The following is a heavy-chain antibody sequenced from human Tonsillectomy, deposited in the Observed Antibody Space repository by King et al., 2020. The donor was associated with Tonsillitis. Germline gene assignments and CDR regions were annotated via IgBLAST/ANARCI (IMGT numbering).Heavy chain of an antibody. CDR2: INHSGNT. Sequence: VQLQQWGAGLLKPSETLSLTCAVDGGSFSGYYWSWIRQTPGKGLEWIGEINHSGNTNYNPSLKSRVTMSIDTSKSQFSLKLTSVTAAGTAVYYCARDRDRYTGSYNWFDPWGQGTLVTVSS. V-gene: IGHV4-34*01. D-gene: IGHD1-26*01. CDR3: ARDRDRYTGSYNWFDP. J-gene: IGHJ5*02. CDR1: GGSFSGYY.